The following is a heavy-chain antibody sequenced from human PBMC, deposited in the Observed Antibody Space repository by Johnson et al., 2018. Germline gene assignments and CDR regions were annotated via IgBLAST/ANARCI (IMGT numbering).Heavy chain of an antibody. V-gene: IGHV1-69*17. CDR2: IIPIVDIA. CDR1: GGTFSSYT. Sequence: VQLLESGAEVKKPGSSVTVSCKASGGTFSSYTISWVRQAPGQGLEWMGGIIPIVDIANYAQNFHGRVTITADKSTSTAYMELSSLRSEDTAVYYCAFSGEYRDDAFDIWGQGTMVTVSS. D-gene: IGHD2/OR15-2a*01. J-gene: IGHJ3*02. CDR3: AFSGEYRDDAFDI.